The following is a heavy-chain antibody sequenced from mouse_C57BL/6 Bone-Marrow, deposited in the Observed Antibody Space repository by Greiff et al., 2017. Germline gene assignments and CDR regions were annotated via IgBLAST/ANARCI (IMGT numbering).Heavy chain of an antibody. D-gene: IGHD1-1*01. CDR1: GFNIKDDY. CDR3: TTTSTTVVATNY. Sequence: EVQLQQSGAELVRPGASVKLSCTASGFNIKDDYMHWVKQRPEQGLEWIGWIDPENGDTEYASKFQGKATITADTSSNTAYLQLSSLTSEDTAVYYCTTTSTTVVATNYWGQGTTLTGSS. V-gene: IGHV14-4*01. J-gene: IGHJ2*01. CDR2: IDPENGDT.